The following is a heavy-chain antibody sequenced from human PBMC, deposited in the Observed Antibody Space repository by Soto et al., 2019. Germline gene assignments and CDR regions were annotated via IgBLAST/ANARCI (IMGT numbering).Heavy chain of an antibody. D-gene: IGHD1-20*01. CDR2: ICGSGGST. Sequence: EVQLLESGGGVVQPGGSLRLSCAASGFTFSSYAMSWVRQAPGKGLEWVSAICGSGGSTYYADSVKGRFTISRDNSQNTQKLQMNSQRSEDTDVYDCEKVSDAYSVSCQHWGQGTLVTVSS. J-gene: IGHJ1*01. CDR1: GFTFSSYA. CDR3: EKVSDAYSVSCQH. V-gene: IGHV3-23*01.